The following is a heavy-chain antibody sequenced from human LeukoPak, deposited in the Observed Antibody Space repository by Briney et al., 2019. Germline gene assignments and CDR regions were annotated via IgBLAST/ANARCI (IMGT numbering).Heavy chain of an antibody. V-gene: IGHV3-21*01. D-gene: IGHD1-26*01. CDR1: GFTFSSYS. Sequence: GGSLRLSCAASGFTFSSYSMNWVRQAPGKGLEWVSSISSSSSYIYYADSVKGRFTISRDNAKNSLYLRMNSLRAEDTAVYYCARGEELLSKFDYWGQGTLVTVSS. CDR2: ISSSSSYI. CDR3: ARGEELLSKFDY. J-gene: IGHJ4*02.